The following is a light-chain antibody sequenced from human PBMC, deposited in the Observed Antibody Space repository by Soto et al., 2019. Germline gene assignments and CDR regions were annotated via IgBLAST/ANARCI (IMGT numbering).Light chain of an antibody. Sequence: MYLSVSAVSANNRDRVTITCRASQTIRKSLNWYQQKAETAPKLLIFGASSLQSGVPSRFSASGSGTEFTLTINSLQPEDFATYHCQQSYITLWTFCQLT. CDR2: GAS. CDR1: QTIRKS. J-gene: IGKJ1*01. V-gene: IGKV1-39*01. CDR3: QQSYITLWT.